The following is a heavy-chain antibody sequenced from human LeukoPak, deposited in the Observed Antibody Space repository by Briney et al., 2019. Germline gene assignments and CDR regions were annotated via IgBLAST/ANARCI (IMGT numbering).Heavy chain of an antibody. CDR3: ASVAAAAGKNWFDP. Sequence: SETLSLTCTVSGGSISSYYWSWIRQPPGKGLEWIRYIYYSGSTNYNPSLKSRVTISVDTSKNQFSLKLSSVTAADTAVYYCASVAAAAGKNWFDPWGQGTLVTVSS. CDR2: IYYSGST. CDR1: GGSISSYY. J-gene: IGHJ5*02. V-gene: IGHV4-59*01. D-gene: IGHD6-13*01.